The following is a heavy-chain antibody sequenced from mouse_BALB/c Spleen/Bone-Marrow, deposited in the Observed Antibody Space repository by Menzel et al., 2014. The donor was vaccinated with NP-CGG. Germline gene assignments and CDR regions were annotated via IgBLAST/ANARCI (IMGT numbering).Heavy chain of an antibody. CDR3: ARGDGNYGGAMDY. Sequence: EVKLQESGPGLVKPSQSLSLTCSVTGYSITSGYYCNWIRQFPGNKLEWMGYISYDGSNNYNPSLKNRISITRDTSKNQFFLKLNSVTTEDTATYYCARGDGNYGGAMDYWGQGTSVTVSS. CDR1: GYSITSGYY. D-gene: IGHD2-1*01. CDR2: ISYDGSN. J-gene: IGHJ4*01. V-gene: IGHV3-6*02.